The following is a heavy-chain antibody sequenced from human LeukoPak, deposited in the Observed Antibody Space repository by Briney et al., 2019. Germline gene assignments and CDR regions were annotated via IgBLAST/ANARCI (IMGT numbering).Heavy chain of an antibody. Sequence: GGSMRLSCAASGFTFSSYAMSWVRQAPGKGLEWVSAISGSGGSTYYADSVKGRFTISRDNSKNTLYLQMNSLRAEVTAVYYCASPDQGYSFGYGYWGQGTLVTVSS. CDR2: ISGSGGST. V-gene: IGHV3-23*01. CDR1: GFTFSSYA. CDR3: ASPDQGYSFGYGY. D-gene: IGHD5-18*01. J-gene: IGHJ4*02.